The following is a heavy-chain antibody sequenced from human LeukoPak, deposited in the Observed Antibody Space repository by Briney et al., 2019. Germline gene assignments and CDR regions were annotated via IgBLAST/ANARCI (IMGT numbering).Heavy chain of an antibody. CDR2: IKQDGSEK. J-gene: IGHJ3*02. CDR1: GFTFSSYW. D-gene: IGHD2-15*01. V-gene: IGHV3-7*05. Sequence: GGSLRLSCAASGFTFSSYWMSWVRQAPGKGLEWVANIKQDGSEKYYVDSVKGRFTISRENAKNSLYLQMNSLRAEDTAVYYCASHQEWQLPSGFDIWGQGTMVTVSS. CDR3: ASHQEWQLPSGFDI.